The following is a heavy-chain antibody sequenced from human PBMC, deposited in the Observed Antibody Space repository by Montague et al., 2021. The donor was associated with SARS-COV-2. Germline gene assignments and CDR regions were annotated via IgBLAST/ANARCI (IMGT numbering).Heavy chain of an antibody. CDR1: GGSFSGYY. J-gene: IGHJ4*02. V-gene: IGHV4-34*01. Sequence: SETLSLTCAVYGGSFSGYYWSWIRQPPGKGLEWIGEINHSGSTNYNPSXXSRVTISVDTSKNQFSLKLRSVTAADTAVYYCARGSRQWLVRPPHYYYFDYWGQGTLVTVSS. D-gene: IGHD6-19*01. CDR3: ARGSRQWLVRPPHYYYFDY. CDR2: INHSGST.